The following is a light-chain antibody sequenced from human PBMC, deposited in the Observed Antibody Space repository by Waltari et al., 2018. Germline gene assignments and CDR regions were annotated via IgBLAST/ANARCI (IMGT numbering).Light chain of an antibody. V-gene: IGKV3-15*01. CDR2: GAS. Sequence: EILMTQSPGTLTVSPGDTVTLSCRASQSVNTNLAWYQQKPGQAPRLLIYGASNRATGIPARFSGSGSGTEFSLAISGLQSEDFAVYYCQQYNDWPPITFGQGTRLEIK. J-gene: IGKJ5*01. CDR3: QQYNDWPPIT. CDR1: QSVNTN.